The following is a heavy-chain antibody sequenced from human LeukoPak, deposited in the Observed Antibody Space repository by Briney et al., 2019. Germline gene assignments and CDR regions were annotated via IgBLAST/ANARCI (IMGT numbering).Heavy chain of an antibody. V-gene: IGHV1-69*13. J-gene: IGHJ4*02. CDR1: GYTFTSYH. CDR2: IIPIFGTA. D-gene: IGHD3-3*01. Sequence: ASVKVSCKASGYTFTSYHISWVRQAPGQGLEWMGGIIPIFGTANYAQKFQGRVTITADESTSTAYMELSSLRSEDTAVYYCARSSVYDFWSYFDYWGQGTLVTVSS. CDR3: ARSSVYDFWSYFDY.